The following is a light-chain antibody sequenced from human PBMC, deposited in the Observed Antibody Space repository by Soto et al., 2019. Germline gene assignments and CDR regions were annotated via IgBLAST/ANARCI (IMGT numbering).Light chain of an antibody. J-gene: IGKJ1*01. CDR2: GAS. Sequence: EVVMTQSPATLSMSPGERATLSCRASQSVSSSLAWYQQKPVQAPRLLIYGASTRATGIPDRFSGSGSETEFTRTISSLQAEDFAIYYCQQYNNWWTFGQGTKVEIK. CDR1: QSVSSS. CDR3: QQYNNWWT. V-gene: IGKV3-15*01.